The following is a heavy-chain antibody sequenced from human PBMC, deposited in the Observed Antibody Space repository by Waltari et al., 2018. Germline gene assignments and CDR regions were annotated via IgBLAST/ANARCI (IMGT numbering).Heavy chain of an antibody. CDR3: ASSYSSGWYSTFDY. D-gene: IGHD6-19*01. J-gene: IGHJ4*02. V-gene: IGHV4-39*01. CDR2: SYYSGTT. Sequence: QLRLQESGPGLVKPSATLSLTCTVSGGSISSSSYYWGWIRQPPGKGLEWIGSSYYSGTTYYNPSRKCRVTLSVDTSKNQFSLKLSSVTAADTAVYYCASSYSSGWYSTFDYWGQGTLVTVSS. CDR1: GGSISSSSYY.